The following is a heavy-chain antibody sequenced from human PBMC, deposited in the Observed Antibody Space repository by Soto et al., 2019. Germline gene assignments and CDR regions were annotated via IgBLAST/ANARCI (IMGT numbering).Heavy chain of an antibody. CDR2: IPVIGERR. V-gene: IGHV3-23*01. CDR1: VFTFSSYG. D-gene: IGHD1-1*01. Sequence: WWSLRLSCSASVFTFSSYGMSWFRQAPGKGLEWVAGIPVIGERRYYADSVKGRFTISRDNAKNTLYLQMNSLRVEDAAVNFCAREGDRYGTVCFDSWGQGTLVTVSS. CDR3: AREGDRYGTVCFDS. J-gene: IGHJ4*02.